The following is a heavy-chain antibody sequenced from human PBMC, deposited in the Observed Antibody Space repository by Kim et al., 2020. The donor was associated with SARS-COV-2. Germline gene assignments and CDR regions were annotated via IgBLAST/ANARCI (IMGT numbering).Heavy chain of an antibody. CDR2: INSDGSST. Sequence: GGSLRLSCAASGFTFSSCWMHWVRQAPGKGLVWVSRINSDGSSTSYADSVKGRFTISRDNAKNTLYLQMNSLRAEDTAVYYCARDWVPLRYFDWPLDYWGQGTLVTVSS. J-gene: IGHJ4*02. V-gene: IGHV3-74*01. CDR3: ARDWVPLRYFDWPLDY. CDR1: GFTFSSCW. D-gene: IGHD3-9*01.